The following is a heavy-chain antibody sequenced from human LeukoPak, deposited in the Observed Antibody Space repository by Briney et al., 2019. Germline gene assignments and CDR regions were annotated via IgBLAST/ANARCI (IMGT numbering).Heavy chain of an antibody. Sequence: PSETLSLTCAVYGGSFRGYYWSWIRQPPGKGLEWIGEINHSGSTNYNPSLKSRVTISVDTSKNQFSLKLSSVTAADTAVYYCARGTSWYSSSWYEKYYFDYWGQGTLVTVSS. V-gene: IGHV4-34*01. CDR3: ARGTSWYSSSWYEKYYFDY. CDR1: GGSFRGYY. J-gene: IGHJ4*02. D-gene: IGHD6-13*01. CDR2: INHSGST.